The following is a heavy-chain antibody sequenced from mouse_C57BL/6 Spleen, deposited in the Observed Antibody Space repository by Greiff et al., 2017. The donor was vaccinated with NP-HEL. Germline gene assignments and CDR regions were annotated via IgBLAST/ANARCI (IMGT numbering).Heavy chain of an antibody. J-gene: IGHJ3*01. V-gene: IGHV5-4*03. CDR2: ISDGGSYT. Sequence: EVKLVESGGGLVKPGGSLKLSCAASGFTFSSYAMSWVRQTPEKRLEWVATISDGGSYTYYPDNVKGRFTISRDNAKNNLYLQMSHLKAEDTAMYYCARALSNRGFAYWGQGTLVTVSA. D-gene: IGHD6-5*01. CDR1: GFTFSSYA. CDR3: ARALSNRGFAY.